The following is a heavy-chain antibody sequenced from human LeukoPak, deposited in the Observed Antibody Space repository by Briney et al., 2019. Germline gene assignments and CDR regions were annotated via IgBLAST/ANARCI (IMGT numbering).Heavy chain of an antibody. D-gene: IGHD1-26*01. V-gene: IGHV1-2*06. CDR1: GGTFSSYA. J-gene: IGHJ4*02. Sequence: ASVKVSCKASGGTFSSYATSWVRQAPGQGLEWMGRINPNSGGTNYAQKFQGRVTMTRDTSISTAYMELSRLRSDDTAVYYCAARLVGATPFDYWGQGTLVTVSS. CDR2: INPNSGGT. CDR3: AARLVGATPFDY.